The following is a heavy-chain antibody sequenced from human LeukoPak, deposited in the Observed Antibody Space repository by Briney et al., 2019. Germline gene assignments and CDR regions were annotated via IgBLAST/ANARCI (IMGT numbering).Heavy chain of an antibody. CDR3: ARDRTLLWFGDALKWLRPLGY. Sequence: GASVKVSCKASGYTFTSYAMHWVRQAPGQRLEWMGWINAGNGNTKYSQKFQGRVTITRDTSASTAYMELSSLRSEDTAVYYCARDRTLLWFGDALKWLRPLGYWGQGTLVTVSS. CDR1: GYTFTSYA. CDR2: INAGNGNT. J-gene: IGHJ4*02. V-gene: IGHV1-3*01. D-gene: IGHD3-10*01.